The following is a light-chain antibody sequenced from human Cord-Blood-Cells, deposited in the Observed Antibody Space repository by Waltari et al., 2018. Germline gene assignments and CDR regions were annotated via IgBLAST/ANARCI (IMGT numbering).Light chain of an antibody. J-gene: IGLJ3*02. Sequence: GTSSDVGGYNYVSWYQQHPGKAPKLMIYDVSNRPSGVSNRFSGSKSGNTASLTISGLQAEDEADYYCSSYTSSSTQVFGAGTKLTVL. V-gene: IGLV2-14*03. CDR1: SSDVGGYNY. CDR3: SSYTSSSTQV. CDR2: DVS.